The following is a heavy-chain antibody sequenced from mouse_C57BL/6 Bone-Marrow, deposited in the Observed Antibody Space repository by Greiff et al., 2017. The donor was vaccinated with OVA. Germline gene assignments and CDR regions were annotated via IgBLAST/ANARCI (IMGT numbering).Heavy chain of an antibody. V-gene: IGHV1-55*01. CDR2: IYPGSGST. D-gene: IGHD1-1*01. Sequence: QVQLQQPGAELVKPGASVKMSCKASGYTFTSYWITWVKQRPGQGLEWIGDIYPGSGSTNYNEKFKSKATLTVDTSSSTAYMQLSSLTSEDSAVYYCARRVVPYYYAMDYWGQGTSVTVSS. J-gene: IGHJ4*01. CDR1: GYTFTSYW. CDR3: ARRVVPYYYAMDY.